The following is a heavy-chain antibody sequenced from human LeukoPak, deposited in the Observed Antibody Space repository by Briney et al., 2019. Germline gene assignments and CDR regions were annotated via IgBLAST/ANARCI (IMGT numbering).Heavy chain of an antibody. CDR3: AKGAGITGTTGDWYFDY. CDR2: ISGSGGST. D-gene: IGHD1-7*01. V-gene: IGHV3-23*01. Sequence: GRSLRLSCAASGFTFSSYAMSWVRQDPGKWLEWVAAISGSGGSTYYADSVKGRFTISRDNSKSTLYLQMNSLRAEDTAVYYCAKGAGITGTTGDWYFDYWGQGTLVTVSS. CDR1: GFTFSSYA. J-gene: IGHJ4*02.